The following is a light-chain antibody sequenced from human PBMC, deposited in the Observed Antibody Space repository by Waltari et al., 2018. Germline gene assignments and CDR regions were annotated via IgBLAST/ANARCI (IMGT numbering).Light chain of an antibody. Sequence: TERTQSPSTVSASVGGRVTITCRSSQSIDIWLAWYQQKPGKAPKILIYKASTLERGVPSRFSGSGSVTEFTLTISSLQPDEFATYYCQQYNIYWTFGQGTKVEIK. CDR1: QSIDIW. V-gene: IGKV1-5*03. J-gene: IGKJ1*01. CDR3: QQYNIYWT. CDR2: KAS.